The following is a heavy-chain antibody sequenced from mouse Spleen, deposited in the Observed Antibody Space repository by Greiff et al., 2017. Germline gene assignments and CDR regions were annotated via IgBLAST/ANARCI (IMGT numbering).Heavy chain of an antibody. CDR3: APIYYDYEEGFAY. CDR2: ISYDGSN. Sequence: EVKLMESGPGLVKPSQSLSLTCSVTGYSITSGYYWNWIRQFPGNKLEWMGYISYDGSNNYNPSLKNRISITRDTSKNQFFLKLNSVTTEDTATYYCAPIYYDYEEGFAYWGQGTLVTVSA. J-gene: IGHJ3*01. V-gene: IGHV3-6*01. D-gene: IGHD2-4*01. CDR1: GYSITSGYY.